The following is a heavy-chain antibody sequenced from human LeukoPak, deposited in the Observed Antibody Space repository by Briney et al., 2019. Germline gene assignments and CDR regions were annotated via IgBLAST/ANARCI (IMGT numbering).Heavy chain of an antibody. CDR2: ISSGSSTI. Sequence: QTGGSLRLSCAASGFTFSSYSMNWVRQAPGKGLEWVSYISSGSSTIYYADSVKGRFTISRDNAKNSLYLQMNSLRAEDTALYYCARRDIVVVPAAIFGAFDIWGQGTMVTVSS. J-gene: IGHJ3*02. CDR1: GFTFSSYS. CDR3: ARRDIVVVPAAIFGAFDI. V-gene: IGHV3-48*04. D-gene: IGHD2-2*02.